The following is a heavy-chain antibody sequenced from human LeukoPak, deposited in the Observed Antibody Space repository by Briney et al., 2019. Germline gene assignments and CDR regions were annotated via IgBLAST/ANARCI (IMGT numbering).Heavy chain of an antibody. V-gene: IGHV1-8*01. D-gene: IGHD5-18*01. CDR1: GYTFTSYD. Sequence: ASVKVSCKASGYTFTSYDINWVRQATGQGLEWMGWMNPNSGNTGYAQKFQGRVTMTRNTSISTAYMELSSLRSEDTAVYYCTGTAMGTDYYYGMDVWGQGTTVTVSS. CDR3: TGTAMGTDYYYGMDV. CDR2: MNPNSGNT. J-gene: IGHJ6*02.